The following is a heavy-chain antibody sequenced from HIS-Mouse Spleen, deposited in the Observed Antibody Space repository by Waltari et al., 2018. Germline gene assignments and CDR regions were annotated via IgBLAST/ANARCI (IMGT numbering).Heavy chain of an antibody. CDR3: ARAGYSSSWYDY. CDR2: ISYDGSNK. CDR1: GSPFRSYA. Sequence: QVQLVESGGGVVQPGRSLRLPCAASGSPFRSYAMHWVRQAPGKGLEWVAVISYDGSNKYYADSVKGRFTISRDNSKNTLYLQMNSLRAEDTAVYYCARAGYSSSWYDYWGQGTLVTVSS. V-gene: IGHV3-30-3*01. J-gene: IGHJ4*02. D-gene: IGHD6-13*01.